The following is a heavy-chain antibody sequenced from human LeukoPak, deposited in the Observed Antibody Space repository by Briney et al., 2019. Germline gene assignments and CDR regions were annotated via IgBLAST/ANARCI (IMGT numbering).Heavy chain of an antibody. CDR1: GGTFSSYA. V-gene: IGHV1-69*13. D-gene: IGHD2-15*01. CDR2: IIPIFGTA. Sequence: ASVKVSCKASGGTFSSYAISWVRQAPGQGLEWMGGIIPIFGTANYAQKFQGRVTITADESTSTAYMELSSLRSEDTAVYYCARQPRSGKLGGYWGQGTLVTVST. J-gene: IGHJ4*02. CDR3: ARQPRSGKLGGY.